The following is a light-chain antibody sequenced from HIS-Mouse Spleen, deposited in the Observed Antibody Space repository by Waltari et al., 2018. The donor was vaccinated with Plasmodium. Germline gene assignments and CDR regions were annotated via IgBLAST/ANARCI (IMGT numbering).Light chain of an antibody. CDR3: QQYNNWSFT. CDR1: QSVSSN. CDR2: CAS. J-gene: IGKJ3*01. Sequence: EIVMTQSPATLSVSPGERATLSCRASQSVSSNLAWYQQKPGQAPRPLIYCASTRATGIPARFGGSGSGTEFTLTISSLQSEDFAVYYCQQYNNWSFTFGPGTKVDIK. V-gene: IGKV3-15*01.